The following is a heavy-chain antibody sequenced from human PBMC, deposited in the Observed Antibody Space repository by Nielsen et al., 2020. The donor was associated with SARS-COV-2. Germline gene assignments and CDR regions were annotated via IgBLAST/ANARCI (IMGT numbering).Heavy chain of an antibody. D-gene: IGHD3-10*01. J-gene: IGHJ5*02. CDR3: ARGLSLSGFDP. CDR1: GGSISSYY. CDR2: IYYSGST. Sequence: PETLSLTCTVSGGSISSYYWSWIRQPPGKGLEWIGYIYYSGSTNYNPSLKSRVTISVDTSKNQFSLKLSSVTAADTAVYYCARGLSLSGFDPWGQGTLVTVSS. V-gene: IGHV4-59*13.